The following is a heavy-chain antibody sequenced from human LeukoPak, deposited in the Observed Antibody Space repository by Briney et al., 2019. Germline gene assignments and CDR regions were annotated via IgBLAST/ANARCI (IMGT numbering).Heavy chain of an antibody. CDR3: AREVVMSGPFDY. CDR2: IYYSGST. CDR1: GGSISSYY. D-gene: IGHD3-22*01. V-gene: IGHV4-59*12. J-gene: IGHJ4*02. Sequence: SETLSLTCTVSGGSISSYYWSWIRQPPGKGLEWIGYIYYSGSTNYNPSLKSRVTISVDTSRNQFSLKLSSVTAADTAVYYCAREVVMSGPFDYWGQGTLVTVSS.